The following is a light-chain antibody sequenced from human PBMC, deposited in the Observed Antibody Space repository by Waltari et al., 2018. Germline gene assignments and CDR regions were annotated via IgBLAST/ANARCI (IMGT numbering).Light chain of an antibody. V-gene: IGKV3-20*01. CDR1: QSVSKY. CDR3: QNHERLPAT. CDR2: AAS. J-gene: IGKJ1*01. Sequence: VLTQSPGTLSLSPGERATLSCRANQSVSKYLAWYQQRPGQAPRLLIYAASTRATGIPDRFSGSGSGTDFSLTISRLEPEDFAVYYCQNHERLPATFGQGTKVEIK.